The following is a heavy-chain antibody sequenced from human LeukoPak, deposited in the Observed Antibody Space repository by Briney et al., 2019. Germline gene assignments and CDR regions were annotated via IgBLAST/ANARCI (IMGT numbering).Heavy chain of an antibody. J-gene: IGHJ4*02. CDR3: ARAMLYSSSWYYFDY. V-gene: IGHV3-21*01. CDR1: GFTFSSYS. CDR2: ISSSSSYI. D-gene: IGHD6-13*01. Sequence: GGSLRLSCAASGFTFSSYSMNWVRQAPGKGLEWVSSISSSSSYIYYADSVKGRFTISRDNAKNSLYLQMNSLRAEDTAVYYCARAMLYSSSWYYFDYWGQGTLVTVSS.